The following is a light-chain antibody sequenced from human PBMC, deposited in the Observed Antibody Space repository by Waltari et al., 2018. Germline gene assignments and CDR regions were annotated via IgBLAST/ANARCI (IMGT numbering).Light chain of an antibody. CDR1: SSDVGGYDY. CDR3: SSYATGNTVV. Sequence: QSGLTQPASVSASPGPSITISCSGTSSDVGGYDYVSWYQQRPGEAPNLIFYDVSRRPSGISNRFSASKSGSTASLTISGLQADDEGDYFCSSYATGNTVVFGGGTKVTVL. V-gene: IGLV2-14*03. CDR2: DVS. J-gene: IGLJ2*01.